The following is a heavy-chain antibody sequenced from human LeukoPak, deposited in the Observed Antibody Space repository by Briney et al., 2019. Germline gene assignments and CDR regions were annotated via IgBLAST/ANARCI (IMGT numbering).Heavy chain of an antibody. CDR2: INSGGNT. J-gene: IGHJ4*02. CDR1: GFTVSSNY. D-gene: IGHD2-15*01. V-gene: IGHV3-66*01. Sequence: PGGSLRLSCAASGFTVSSNYMSWVRQAPGKGLEWVSVINSGGNTHYADSVKGRFIISRDNSKNTLYFQMNSLRAEDTAVYYCARDRYCSGGSCYGNFDHWGQGTLVTVSS. CDR3: ARDRYCSGGSCYGNFDH.